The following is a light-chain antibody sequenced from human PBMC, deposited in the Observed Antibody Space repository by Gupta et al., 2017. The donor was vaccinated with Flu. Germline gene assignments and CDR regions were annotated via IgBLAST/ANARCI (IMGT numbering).Light chain of an antibody. Sequence: ERATLSCRASQSVSSNLAWYQQKPGQAPRLLIHGASTRATGIPARFSGSGSGTEFTLTISSLQSEDFAVYYCQQYNIWPPWTFGQGTKVEIK. CDR2: GAS. CDR3: QQYNIWPPWT. CDR1: QSVSSN. J-gene: IGKJ1*01. V-gene: IGKV3-15*01.